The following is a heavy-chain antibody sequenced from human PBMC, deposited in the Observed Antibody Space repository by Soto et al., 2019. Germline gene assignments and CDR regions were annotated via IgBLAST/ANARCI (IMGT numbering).Heavy chain of an antibody. CDR3: ASGNYDSSGYYLSGAFDI. Sequence: GGSLRLSCAASGFTVSSNYMSWVRQAPGKGLEWVSVIYSGGSTYYADSVKGRFTISRHNSKNTLYLQMNSLRAEDTAVYYCASGNYDSSGYYLSGAFDIWGQGTMVTVSS. J-gene: IGHJ3*02. CDR1: GFTVSSNY. V-gene: IGHV3-53*04. CDR2: IYSGGST. D-gene: IGHD3-22*01.